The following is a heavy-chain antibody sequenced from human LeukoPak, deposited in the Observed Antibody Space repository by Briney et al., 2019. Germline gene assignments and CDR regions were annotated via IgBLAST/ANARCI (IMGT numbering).Heavy chain of an antibody. J-gene: IGHJ4*02. D-gene: IGHD3-22*01. CDR2: INQGGSEK. CDR1: GFTFSSYG. CDR3: LRENHDSGWSFDY. V-gene: IGHV3-7*01. Sequence: GGSLRLSCSAPGFTFSSYGMNWVRQRPGKGLEWVANINQGGSEKYYVDSVKGRFTISRDNAKNSLYLEMNSLRAEDTAVYYCLRENHDSGWSFDYWGQGTLVTVSS.